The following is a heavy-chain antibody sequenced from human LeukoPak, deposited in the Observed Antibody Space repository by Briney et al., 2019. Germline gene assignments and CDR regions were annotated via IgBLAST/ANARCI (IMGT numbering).Heavy chain of an antibody. Sequence: SQTLSLSCAISGDSVSGSSAAWNWIRQSPSRGLEWLGSTYYRSKWYNDYAVSVKSRITINPDTSKNQFSLQLNSVTPEDTAVYYCARDFESGIEAPPAVWFDPWGQGTLVTVSS. CDR3: ARDFESGIEAPPAVWFDP. V-gene: IGHV6-1*01. D-gene: IGHD6-13*01. CDR2: TYYRSKWYN. J-gene: IGHJ5*02. CDR1: GDSVSGSSAA.